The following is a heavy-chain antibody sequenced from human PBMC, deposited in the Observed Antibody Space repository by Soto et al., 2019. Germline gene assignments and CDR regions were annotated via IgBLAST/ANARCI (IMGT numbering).Heavy chain of an antibody. D-gene: IGHD6-13*01. Sequence: GGSLRLSCAASGFTFRSFTMNWVRQAPGKGLEWVSTISSNSAYIYYTDALRGRFTISRDNATNSLHLQMNSLRAEDTAVYYCTRDASRDSSARGWFDPWGPGTLVTVSS. CDR2: ISSNSAYI. CDR3: TRDASRDSSARGWFDP. J-gene: IGHJ5*02. CDR1: GFTFRSFT. V-gene: IGHV3-21*01.